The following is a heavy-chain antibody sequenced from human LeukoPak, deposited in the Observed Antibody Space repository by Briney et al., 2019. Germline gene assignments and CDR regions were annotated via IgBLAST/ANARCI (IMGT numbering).Heavy chain of an antibody. CDR2: ISENASNT. J-gene: IGHJ4*02. D-gene: IGHD1-26*01. CDR1: GFTFSNYW. V-gene: IGHV3-23*01. Sequence: AGGSLRLSCAASGFTFSNYWMSWVRQAPGKGREGVSFISENASNTYYADSVKGRFTISRDNSKNTVYLQMNSLRAEDTAVYYCAKDRVGATLYFDYWGQGTLVTVSS. CDR3: AKDRVGATLYFDY.